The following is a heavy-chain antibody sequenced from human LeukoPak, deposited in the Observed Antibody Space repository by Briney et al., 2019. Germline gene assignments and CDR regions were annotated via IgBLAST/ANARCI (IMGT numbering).Heavy chain of an antibody. CDR1: GGSISSGSYY. CDR3: ARMFRRYYYYYMDV. Sequence: SETLSLTCTVSGGSISSGSYYWSWIRQPPGKGLEWIGEINHSGSTNYNPSLKSRVTISVDTSKNQFSLKLSSVTAADTAVYYCARMFRRYYYYYMDVWGKGTTVTVSS. V-gene: IGHV4-39*07. D-gene: IGHD3-10*02. J-gene: IGHJ6*03. CDR2: INHSGST.